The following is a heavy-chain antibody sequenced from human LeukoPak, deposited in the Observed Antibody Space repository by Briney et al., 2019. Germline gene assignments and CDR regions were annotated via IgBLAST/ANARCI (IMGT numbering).Heavy chain of an antibody. CDR3: ARATYYYGSGSYLSDY. Sequence: GASMEVSCKASGYTFTSYGISWVRQAPGQGLEWMGWISAYNGNTNYAQKLQGRVTMTTDTSTSTAYMELRSLRSDDTAVYYCARATYYYGSGSYLSDYWGQGTLVTVSS. V-gene: IGHV1-18*01. CDR2: ISAYNGNT. CDR1: GYTFTSYG. D-gene: IGHD3-10*01. J-gene: IGHJ4*02.